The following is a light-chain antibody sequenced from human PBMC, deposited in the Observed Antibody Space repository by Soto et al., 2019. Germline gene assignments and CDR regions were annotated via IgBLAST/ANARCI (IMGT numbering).Light chain of an antibody. CDR3: QQSYSTPIT. Sequence: DIKMTQSPSTLSASVGDRVTITCRASHSISSWLAWYQQKPGKAPKLLIYAASSLQSGVPSRFSGSGSGTDFTLTISSLQPEDFATYYCQQSYSTPITFGQGTRLEIK. CDR2: AAS. J-gene: IGKJ5*01. CDR1: HSISSW. V-gene: IGKV1-39*01.